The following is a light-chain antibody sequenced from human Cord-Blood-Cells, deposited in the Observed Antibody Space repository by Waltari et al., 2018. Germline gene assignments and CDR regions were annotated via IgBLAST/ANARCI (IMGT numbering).Light chain of an antibody. CDR2: DAS. J-gene: IGKJ1*01. Sequence: DIQMTQSPSTLSASVGDRVTITCRASQSISSWLAWYQQKPGKAPKLLIYDASSLESGVPSRFSGSGSGTEFTRTLSSLQPDDFATYYCQQYKSYSWTFGQGTKVEIK. CDR1: QSISSW. V-gene: IGKV1-5*01. CDR3: QQYKSYSWT.